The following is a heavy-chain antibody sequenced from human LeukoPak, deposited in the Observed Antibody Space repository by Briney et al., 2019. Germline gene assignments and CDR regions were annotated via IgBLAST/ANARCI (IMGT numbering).Heavy chain of an antibody. CDR1: GYTFVNYG. D-gene: IGHD5-12*01. J-gene: IGHJ6*03. CDR3: ARGRFLVATISDYYYMDV. V-gene: IGHV1-2*02. CDR2: INPKSGDT. Sequence: GASVKVSCKASGYTFVNYGISWVRQAPGQGLEWMGWINPKSGDTNYAQKFQDRVTMTRDTSISTAYMVLSRLRSDDTAVYYCARGRFLVATISDYYYMDVWGKGTTVTVSS.